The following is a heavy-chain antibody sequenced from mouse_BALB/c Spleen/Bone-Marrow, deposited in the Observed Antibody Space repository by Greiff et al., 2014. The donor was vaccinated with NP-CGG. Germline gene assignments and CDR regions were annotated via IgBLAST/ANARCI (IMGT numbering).Heavy chain of an antibody. CDR3: ARFITTGTMDY. V-gene: IGHV2-6-4*01. CDR2: IWGGGNT. Sequence: QVQLKESGPGLVSPSQSLSITCTVSGFSLSRYSIHWVRQPPGEGLEWLGVIWGGGNTDYNSALKSRLSISKDNSKSQGFLKMNSLQTDDAAMYYCARFITTGTMDYWGQGTSVTVSS. J-gene: IGHJ4*01. D-gene: IGHD1-1*01. CDR1: GFSLSRYS.